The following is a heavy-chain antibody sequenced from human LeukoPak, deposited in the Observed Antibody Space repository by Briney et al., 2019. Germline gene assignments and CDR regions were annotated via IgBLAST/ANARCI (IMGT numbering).Heavy chain of an antibody. D-gene: IGHD6-13*01. CDR3: ARDRQLAAAGTNYYYYMDV. Sequence: SVKVSCKASGYTFTSYYMHWVRQAPGQGLEWMGIINPSGCSTGYAQKFQGSVTMTRDMSTSTVYMELSSLRSEDTAVYYCARDRQLAAAGTNYYYYMDVWGKGTTVTVSS. CDR1: GYTFTSYY. CDR2: INPSGCST. J-gene: IGHJ6*03. V-gene: IGHV1-46*01.